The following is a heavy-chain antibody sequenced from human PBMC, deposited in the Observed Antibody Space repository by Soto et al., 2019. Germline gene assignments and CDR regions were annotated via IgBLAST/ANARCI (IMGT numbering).Heavy chain of an antibody. J-gene: IGHJ6*03. CDR3: ARGRGYYDFWSGHPPLYYYYYMDV. CDR2: INHSGST. D-gene: IGHD3-3*01. Sequence: SETLSLTCAVYGGSFSGYYWSWIRQPPGKGLEWIGEINHSGSTNYNPSLKSRVTISVDTSKNQFSLKLSSVTAADTAVYYCARGRGYYDFWSGHPPLYYYYYMDVWGKGTTVTVSS. CDR1: GGSFSGYY. V-gene: IGHV4-34*01.